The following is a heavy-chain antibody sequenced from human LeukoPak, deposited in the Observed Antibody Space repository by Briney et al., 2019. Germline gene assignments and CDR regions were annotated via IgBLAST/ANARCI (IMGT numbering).Heavy chain of an antibody. CDR3: ARHALSDILTGYSDY. Sequence: GGSLRLSCAGSAFTFSSHTINWVRQAPGRGLEWVSCIGFSTTYIHYADSVKGRFTISRDNAKNSLYLQMNNLRAEDTAVYYCARHALSDILTGYSDYWGQGTLVTVSS. V-gene: IGHV3-21*01. D-gene: IGHD3-9*01. J-gene: IGHJ4*02. CDR2: IGFSTTYI. CDR1: AFTFSSHT.